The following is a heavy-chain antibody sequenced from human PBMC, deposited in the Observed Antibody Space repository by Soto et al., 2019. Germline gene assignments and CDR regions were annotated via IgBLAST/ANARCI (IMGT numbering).Heavy chain of an antibody. J-gene: IGHJ5*02. Sequence: QVQLVQSGAEVKKPGSSVKVSCKASGGTFSSYAISWVRQAPGQGLEWMGGIIPIFGTANYAQKFQGRVTIXAXXSTSTAYMELSSLRSEDTAVYYCATSGSYHNWFDPWGQGTLVTVSS. CDR2: IIPIFGTA. V-gene: IGHV1-69*12. D-gene: IGHD1-26*01. CDR3: ATSGSYHNWFDP. CDR1: GGTFSSYA.